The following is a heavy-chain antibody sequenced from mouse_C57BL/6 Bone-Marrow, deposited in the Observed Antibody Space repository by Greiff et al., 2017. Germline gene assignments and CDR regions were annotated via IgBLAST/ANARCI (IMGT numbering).Heavy chain of an antibody. CDR2: IDPSDSYT. Sequence: QVQLQQSGAELVKPGASVKLSCKASGYTFTSYWMQWVKQRPGQGLEWIGEIDPSDSYTNYNQKFKGKATLTVDTSSSTAYMQLSSLTSEDSAVYYCASLPYDYDGGYFDYWGQGTTLTVSS. J-gene: IGHJ2*01. CDR1: GYTFTSYW. V-gene: IGHV1-50*01. CDR3: ASLPYDYDGGYFDY. D-gene: IGHD2-4*01.